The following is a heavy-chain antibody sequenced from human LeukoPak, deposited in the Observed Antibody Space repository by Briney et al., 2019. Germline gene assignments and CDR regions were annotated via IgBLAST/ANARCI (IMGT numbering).Heavy chain of an antibody. J-gene: IGHJ4*02. CDR3: AIGLAYGSSPGYFDY. D-gene: IGHD6-6*01. CDR1: GYTLTELS. V-gene: IGHV1-24*01. Sequence: GASVKVSCKVSGYTLTELSMHWVRQAPGKGLEWMGGFDPEDGETIYAQKFQGRVTMTEDTSTDTAYMELSSLRSEGTAVYYCAIGLAYGSSPGYFDYWGQGTLVTVSS. CDR2: FDPEDGET.